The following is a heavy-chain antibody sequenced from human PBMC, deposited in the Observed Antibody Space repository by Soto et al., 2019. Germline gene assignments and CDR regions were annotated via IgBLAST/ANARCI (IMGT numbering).Heavy chain of an antibody. CDR2: ISWNSGSI. J-gene: IGHJ4*02. V-gene: IGHV3-9*01. Sequence: GGSLRLSCAASGFTFDDYAMHWVRQAPGKGLEWVSGISWNSGSIGYADSVKGRFTISRDNAKNSLYLQMNSLRAEDTALYYCARGPGPSPYYDSSGCFDYWGQGTLVTVSS. D-gene: IGHD3-22*01. CDR1: GFTFDDYA. CDR3: ARGPGPSPYYDSSGCFDY.